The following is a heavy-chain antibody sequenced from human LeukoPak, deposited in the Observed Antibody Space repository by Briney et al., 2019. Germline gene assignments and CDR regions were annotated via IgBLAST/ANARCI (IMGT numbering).Heavy chain of an antibody. Sequence: GGSLRLSCAASGFTFSSYAMSWVRQAPGKGLEWVSAISGSGGSTYYADSVKGRFTISRDNSKNTLYLQMNSLRAEDTDVYYCSKTYDFWSGYFHYFDYWGQGTLVTVSS. CDR2: ISGSGGST. CDR1: GFTFSSYA. D-gene: IGHD3-3*01. CDR3: SKTYDFWSGYFHYFDY. J-gene: IGHJ4*02. V-gene: IGHV3-23*01.